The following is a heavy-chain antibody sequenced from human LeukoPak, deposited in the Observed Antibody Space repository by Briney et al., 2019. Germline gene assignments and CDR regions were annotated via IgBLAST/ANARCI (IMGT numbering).Heavy chain of an antibody. CDR3: ARGTTDDY. Sequence: ASVKVSCKAPGYTFTSYYIDWVRQAPGQGLEWMGVINPSGGSTRYAQKFQGRVTMTGDTSTRTVYMELSSLTSADTAVYYCARGTTDDYWGQGTAVTVSS. V-gene: IGHV1-46*01. CDR2: INPSGGST. J-gene: IGHJ4*02. CDR1: GYTFTSYY. D-gene: IGHD1-1*01.